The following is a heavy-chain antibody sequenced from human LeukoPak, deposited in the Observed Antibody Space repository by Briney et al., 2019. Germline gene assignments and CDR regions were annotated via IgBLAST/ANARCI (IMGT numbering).Heavy chain of an antibody. Sequence: KPGGSLRLSCAASGFTFSSYSMNWVSQAPGKGLEWVSSISSSSSYIYYADSVKGRFTISRDNAKNSLYLQMNSLRAEDTAVYYCARVYCSSTSCYYEVFDYWGQGTLVTVSS. J-gene: IGHJ4*02. CDR1: GFTFSSYS. D-gene: IGHD2-2*01. CDR2: ISSSSSYI. CDR3: ARVYCSSTSCYYEVFDY. V-gene: IGHV3-21*01.